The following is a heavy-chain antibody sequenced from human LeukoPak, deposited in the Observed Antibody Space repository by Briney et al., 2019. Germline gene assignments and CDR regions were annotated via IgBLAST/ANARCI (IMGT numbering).Heavy chain of an antibody. V-gene: IGHV3-33*06. Sequence: PGGSLRLSCAASGFSLNNHGMHWVRQAPGKGLEWVAVIGFDGNTKYYADSVKGRFTISRDNSKNTLFLQKNSLRAEDTAVYYCAKGSGVSNQYYYYGMDVWGQGTTVTVSS. CDR3: AKGSGVSNQYYYYGMDV. CDR2: IGFDGNTK. D-gene: IGHD3-3*01. CDR1: GFSLNNHG. J-gene: IGHJ6*02.